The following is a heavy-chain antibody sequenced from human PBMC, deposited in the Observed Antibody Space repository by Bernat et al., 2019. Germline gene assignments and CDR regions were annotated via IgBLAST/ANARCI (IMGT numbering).Heavy chain of an antibody. CDR3: ASLYSSSWYGWFDP. V-gene: IGHV4-59*01. J-gene: IGHJ5*02. CDR2: IYYSGST. D-gene: IGHD6-13*01. CDR1: GGSISSYY. Sequence: QVQLQESGPGLVKPSETLSLTCTVSGGSISSYYWSWIWQPPGKGLEWIGYIYYSGSTNYNPSLKSRVTISVDTSKNQFSLKLSSVTAADTAVYYCASLYSSSWYGWFDPWGQGTLVTVSS.